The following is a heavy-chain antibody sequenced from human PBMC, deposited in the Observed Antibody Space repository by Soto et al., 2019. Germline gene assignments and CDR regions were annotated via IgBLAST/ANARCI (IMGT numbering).Heavy chain of an antibody. J-gene: IGHJ5*02. V-gene: IGHV4-39*07. CDR2: IYYSGST. CDR1: GGSISSRGYY. CDR3: ASFVGHNWFDP. Sequence: SETLSLTWTVSGGSISSRGYYWGWIRQPPGKGLEWIGTIYYSGSTNYNPSLKSRVTISVDTSKNQFSLKLSSVTAADTAVYYCASFVGHNWFDPWGQGTLVTVSS.